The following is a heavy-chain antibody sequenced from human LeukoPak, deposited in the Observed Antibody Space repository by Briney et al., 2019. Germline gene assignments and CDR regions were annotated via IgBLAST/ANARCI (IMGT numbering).Heavy chain of an antibody. CDR2: ISSNGGST. J-gene: IGHJ4*02. D-gene: IGHD1-26*01. CDR1: GFTFSSYA. V-gene: IGHV3-64D*06. Sequence: GGSLSLSCSASGFTFSSYAMHWVRQAPGKGLEYVSAISSNGGSTYYADSVKGRFTISRDNSKNTLYLQMSSLRAEDTAVYYCVKDASGSSLIDTYYWGQGTLVTVSS. CDR3: VKDASGSSLIDTYY.